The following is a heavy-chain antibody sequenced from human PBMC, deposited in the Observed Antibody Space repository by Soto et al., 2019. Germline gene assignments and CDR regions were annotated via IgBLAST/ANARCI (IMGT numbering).Heavy chain of an antibody. Sequence: EVPLVESGGGLVQPGGSLRLSFAASGFTFSSYWMTWVRQAPGKGLEWVANIKQDGSAKYYVDSVKGRFTISRDNAKNSLYLQMNSLRAEDTAVYYCASWLKTSGWYVLREGSFDYWGQGTLVTVSS. V-gene: IGHV3-7*01. CDR3: ASWLKTSGWYVLREGSFDY. CDR1: GFTFSSYW. D-gene: IGHD6-19*01. J-gene: IGHJ4*02. CDR2: IKQDGSAK.